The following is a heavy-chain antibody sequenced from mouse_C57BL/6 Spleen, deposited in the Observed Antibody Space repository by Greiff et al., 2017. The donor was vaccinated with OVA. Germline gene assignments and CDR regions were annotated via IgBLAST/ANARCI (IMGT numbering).Heavy chain of an antibody. V-gene: IGHV1-52*01. J-gene: IGHJ4*01. CDR1: GYTFTSYW. CDR3: AREGGNSYYAMDY. D-gene: IGHD2-1*01. Sequence: QVHVKQPGAELVRPGSSVKLSCKASGYTFTSYWMHWVKQRPIQGLEWIGNIDPSDSETHYNQKFKDKATLTVDKSSSTAYMQLSSLTSEDSAVYYCAREGGNSYYAMDYWGQGTSVTVSS. CDR2: IDPSDSET.